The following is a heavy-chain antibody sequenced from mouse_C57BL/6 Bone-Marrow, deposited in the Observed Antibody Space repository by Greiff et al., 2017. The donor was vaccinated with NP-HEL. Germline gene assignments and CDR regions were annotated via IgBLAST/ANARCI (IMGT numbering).Heavy chain of an antibody. CDR3: ARFNDYDVRNIYYYAMDY. D-gene: IGHD2-4*01. J-gene: IGHJ4*01. CDR1: GYTFTSYW. Sequence: QVQLQQPGAELVKPGASVKMSCKASGYTFTSYWITWVKQRPGQGLEWIGDIYPGSGSTNYNEKFMSKATLTVDTSASTAYMQLSSLSSEDSAVYYCARFNDYDVRNIYYYAMDYWGQGTSVTVSS. CDR2: IYPGSGST. V-gene: IGHV1-55*01.